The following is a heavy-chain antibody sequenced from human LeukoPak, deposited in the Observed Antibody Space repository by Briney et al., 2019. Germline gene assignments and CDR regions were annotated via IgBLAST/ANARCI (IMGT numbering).Heavy chain of an antibody. CDR1: GFTVSSNY. CDR2: IYSGGST. V-gene: IGHV3-53*01. Sequence: GGSLRLSCAASGFTVSSNYMSWVRQAPGKGLEWVSVIYSGGSTYYADSVKGRFTISRDNAKYSLYLQMNSLRAEDTAVYYCARVPYYYDSSGYYLGEYYFDYWGQGTLVTVSS. CDR3: ARVPYYYDSSGYYLGEYYFDY. D-gene: IGHD3-22*01. J-gene: IGHJ4*02.